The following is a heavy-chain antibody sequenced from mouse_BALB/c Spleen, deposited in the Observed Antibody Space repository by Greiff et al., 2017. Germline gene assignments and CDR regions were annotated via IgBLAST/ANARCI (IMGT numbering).Heavy chain of an antibody. V-gene: IGHV1-7*01. J-gene: IGHJ3*01. CDR3: ARFWEGGFAY. Sequence: QVQLQQSGAELAKPGASVKMSCKASGYTFTSYWMHWVKQRPGQGLEWIGYINPSTGYTEYNQKFKDKATLTADKSSSTAYMQLSSLTSEDSAVYYCARFWEGGFAYWGQGTLVTVSA. D-gene: IGHD4-1*01. CDR2: INPSTGYT. CDR1: GYTFTSYW.